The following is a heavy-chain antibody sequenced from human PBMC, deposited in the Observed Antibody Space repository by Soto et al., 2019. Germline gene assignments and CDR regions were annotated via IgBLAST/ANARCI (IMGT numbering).Heavy chain of an antibody. CDR2: ILVSDST. CDR1: GFICSSYD. CDR3: ARESEDLTSNFDY. Sequence: GGSLRLSCTVSGFICSSYDMSWVRQAPGKGLEWVSTILVSDSTHYEDSVRGRFTISRDRSQNTVYMQMNSLTAGDTAVYYCARESEDLTSNFDYWGQGTLVTVS. J-gene: IGHJ4*02. V-gene: IGHV3-23*01.